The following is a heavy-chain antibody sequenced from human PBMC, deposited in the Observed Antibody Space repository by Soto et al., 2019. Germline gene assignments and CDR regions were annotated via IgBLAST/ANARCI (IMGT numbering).Heavy chain of an antibody. CDR3: ARNLVQFDNYYNMDV. Sequence: GGSLRLSCEASGFKFNNYGMHWVRQAPGKGLEWVAVIWFDGSKQYYADSVEGRFTISRDNSKNTLFLQMNSLRAEDTAVYYCARNLVQFDNYYNMDVWGLGTTVTVSS. CDR2: IWFDGSKQ. D-gene: IGHD6-6*01. J-gene: IGHJ6*02. V-gene: IGHV3-33*03. CDR1: GFKFNNYG.